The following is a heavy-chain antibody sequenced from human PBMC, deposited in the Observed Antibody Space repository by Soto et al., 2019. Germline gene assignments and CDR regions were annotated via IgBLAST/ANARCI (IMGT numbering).Heavy chain of an antibody. D-gene: IGHD3-22*01. V-gene: IGHV1-58*02. Sequence: SVRVSCKASGFTFTSSAIQWVRQARGQRLEWIGWIVVGSGNTNYAQKFQERVTITRNMSTSTAYMELRSLRSDDTAVYYCARDQYYDSSGYYYSWFAAWGQGTLVTVSS. J-gene: IGHJ5*02. CDR3: ARDQYYDSSGYYYSWFAA. CDR1: GFTFTSSA. CDR2: IVVGSGNT.